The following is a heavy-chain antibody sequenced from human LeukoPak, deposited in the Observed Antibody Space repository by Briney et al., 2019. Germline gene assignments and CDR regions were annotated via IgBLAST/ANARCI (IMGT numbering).Heavy chain of an antibody. Sequence: GGSLRLSCAASGFTFSSFAMTWVRQAPGKGLEWVSSISGGGEDTYYVDSVKGRFTISRDNSKNTLLLQMNSLTVADTAMYYCVTLSCASTSCRTQFWGQGTLVSVSS. CDR2: ISGGGEDT. D-gene: IGHD2-2*01. CDR3: VTLSCASTSCRTQF. J-gene: IGHJ4*02. V-gene: IGHV3-23*01. CDR1: GFTFSSFA.